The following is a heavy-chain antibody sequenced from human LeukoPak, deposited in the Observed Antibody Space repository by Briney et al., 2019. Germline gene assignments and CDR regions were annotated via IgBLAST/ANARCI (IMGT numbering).Heavy chain of an antibody. J-gene: IGHJ3*01. CDR1: GFTFSTYW. D-gene: IGHD1-26*01. CDR3: ARESTVGPIQTDAFDF. V-gene: IGHV3-74*01. CDR2: IHGVDGRT. Sequence: GGSLRLSCAGSGFTFSTYWMHWVRQAPGKGLVWVSRIHGVDGRTSYADSVKGRFTVSRDNAKNTVYLQMNNLRAEDTAVYYCARESTVGPIQTDAFDFWGQGTMVTVSS.